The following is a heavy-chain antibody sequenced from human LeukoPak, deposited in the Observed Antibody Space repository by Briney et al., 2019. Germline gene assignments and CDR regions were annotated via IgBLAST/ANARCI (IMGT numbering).Heavy chain of an antibody. CDR2: IRGDGGEK. V-gene: IGHV3-7*01. CDR3: ARGGAARPDF. Sequence: GGSLRLSCAASGFTFSTYWMNWFRQTPGKGLEWVAKIRGDGGEKDHVPSVKGRFTISRDNAKNSLYLQMNSLRVEDTAIYYCARGGAARPDFWGQGTLVTVSS. J-gene: IGHJ4*02. D-gene: IGHD6-6*01. CDR1: GFTFSTYW.